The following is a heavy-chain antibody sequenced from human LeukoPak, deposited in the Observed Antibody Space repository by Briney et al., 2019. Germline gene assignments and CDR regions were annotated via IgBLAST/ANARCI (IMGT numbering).Heavy chain of an antibody. CDR1: GGSFSGYY. CDR2: INHSGST. J-gene: IGHJ5*02. Sequence: SETLSLTCAVYGGSFSGYYWSWIRQPPGKSLEWIGEINHSGSTNYNPSLKSRVNISVDTSKNQLALRLSSVTAADTAVYYCARKGGGQLVNTRRWFDPWGQGTLVTVS. CDR3: ARKGGGQLVNTRRWFDP. D-gene: IGHD6-13*01. V-gene: IGHV4-34*01.